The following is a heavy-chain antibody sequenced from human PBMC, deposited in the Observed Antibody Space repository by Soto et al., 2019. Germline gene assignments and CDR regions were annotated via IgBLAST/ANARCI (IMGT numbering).Heavy chain of an antibody. J-gene: IGHJ6*02. D-gene: IGHD5-18*01. V-gene: IGHV4-31*03. CDR1: GGSIRSGGYY. CDR3: ARDRLMATAGTARHYFGLDV. Sequence: SETLSLTCTVSGGSIRSGGYYWSWVRQNPRKGLEWIANIYYSGNTYYNPSLKSRLTISVDTSKNQFSLNLSSVTAADTAVYYCARDRLMATAGTARHYFGLDVWGQGTTVTVSS. CDR2: IYYSGNT.